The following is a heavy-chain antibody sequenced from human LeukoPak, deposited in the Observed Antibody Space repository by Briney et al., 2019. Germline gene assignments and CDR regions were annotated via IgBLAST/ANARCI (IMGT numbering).Heavy chain of an antibody. D-gene: IGHD3-3*01. J-gene: IGHJ3*02. V-gene: IGHV1-24*01. Sequence: ASVKVSCKVSGYTLTELSMHWVRQAPGKGLEWMGGFDPEDGETIYAQKFQGRVTMTRDTSTSTVYMELSSLRSEDTAVYYCARDYYDFWSGYPKTDDAFDIWGQGTMVTVSS. CDR3: ARDYYDFWSGYPKTDDAFDI. CDR2: FDPEDGET. CDR1: GYTLTELS.